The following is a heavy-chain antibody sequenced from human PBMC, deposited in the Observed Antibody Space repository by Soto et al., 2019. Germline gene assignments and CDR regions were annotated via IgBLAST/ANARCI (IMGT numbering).Heavy chain of an antibody. Sequence: SVKVSCKASGYTFISYDINWVRQATGQGLEWMGGIIRIFSTANYAQKFQGRVTITADESTSTAYMELSSLRSEDTAVYYCARDSPIARMDVWGQGTTVTVSS. CDR3: ARDSPIARMDV. D-gene: IGHD6-13*01. CDR2: IIRIFSTA. J-gene: IGHJ6*02. CDR1: GYTFISYD. V-gene: IGHV1-69*13.